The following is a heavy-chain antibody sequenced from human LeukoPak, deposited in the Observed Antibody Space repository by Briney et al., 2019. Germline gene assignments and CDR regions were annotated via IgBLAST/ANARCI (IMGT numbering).Heavy chain of an antibody. V-gene: IGHV4-59*08. Sequence: PSETLSLTCTVSGGSISSYYWSWIRQPPGKGLEWIGYIYYSGSTNYNPSLKSRVTISVDTPKNQFSLKLSSVTAADTAVYYCARHGIAAAGNYFDYWGQGTLVTVSS. CDR2: IYYSGST. CDR1: GGSISSYY. J-gene: IGHJ4*02. CDR3: ARHGIAAAGNYFDY. D-gene: IGHD6-13*01.